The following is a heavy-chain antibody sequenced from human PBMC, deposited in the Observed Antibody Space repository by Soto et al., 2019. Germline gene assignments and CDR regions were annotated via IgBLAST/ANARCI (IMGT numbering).Heavy chain of an antibody. CDR3: AKDGVNLNYDILTGYYQFDF. D-gene: IGHD3-9*01. CDR1: GFTFSSYG. Sequence: PGGSLRLPCAASGFTFSSYGIHLVRQAPVKELEWVAVISYDGSNKYYADSVKGRFTISRDNSKNTLYLQMNSLRAEDTAVYYCAKDGVNLNYDILTGYYQFDFWGQGTLVTVSS. CDR2: ISYDGSNK. J-gene: IGHJ4*02. V-gene: IGHV3-30*18.